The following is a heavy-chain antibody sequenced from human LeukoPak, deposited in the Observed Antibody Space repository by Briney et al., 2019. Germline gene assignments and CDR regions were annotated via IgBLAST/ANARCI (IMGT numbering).Heavy chain of an antibody. CDR3: AKRGDDYNFDY. CDR1: GFSSYG. J-gene: IGHJ4*02. CDR2: TSYDGRNK. Sequence: GRSLRLSCAASGFSSYGMHWVRQAPGKGLEWVAVTSYDGRNKYYADSVKGRFTISRDNSKNTLYLEMNSLRAEDTAVYYCAKRGDDYNFDYWGQGTLVTVSS. D-gene: IGHD5-24*01. V-gene: IGHV3-30*18.